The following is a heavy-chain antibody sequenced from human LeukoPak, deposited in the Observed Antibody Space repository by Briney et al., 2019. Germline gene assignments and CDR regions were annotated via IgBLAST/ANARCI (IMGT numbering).Heavy chain of an antibody. CDR1: GGSITGYY. Sequence: SETLSLTCTVSGGSITGYYWNWIRQPPGKGLEWVGYIENSGSTNYNPSLKSRVTISVDTSKNQFSLKLSSVTAADTAVYYCARGVFYYDTSGRGYYFDYWGQGTLVTVSS. CDR2: IENSGST. CDR3: ARGVFYYDTSGRGYYFDY. V-gene: IGHV4-59*12. D-gene: IGHD3-22*01. J-gene: IGHJ4*02.